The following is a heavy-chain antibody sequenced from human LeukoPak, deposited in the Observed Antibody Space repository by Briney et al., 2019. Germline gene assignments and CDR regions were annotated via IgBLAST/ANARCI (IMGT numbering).Heavy chain of an antibody. CDR2: IIPIFGTA. D-gene: IGHD6-19*01. CDR3: ARALQQVGGWYEGPWFDP. CDR1: GGTFSSYA. J-gene: IGHJ5*02. Sequence: SVKVSCKASGGTFSSYAISWVRQAPGQGLEWMGGIIPIFGTANYAQKFQGRVTITTDESTSTAYMELSSLRSEDTAVYYCARALQQVGGWYEGPWFDPWGQGTLVTVSS. V-gene: IGHV1-69*05.